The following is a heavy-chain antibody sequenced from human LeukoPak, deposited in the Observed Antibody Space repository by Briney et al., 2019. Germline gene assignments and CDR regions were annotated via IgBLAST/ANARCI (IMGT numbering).Heavy chain of an antibody. CDR3: ARDRSFWGGTDY. CDR1: GGSISSSTYY. CDR2: MYNSGST. J-gene: IGHJ4*02. Sequence: SETLSLTCTVSGGSISSSTYYWGWIRQPPGKGLEWIGYMYNSGSTNYNPSLKSRLTISVDTSKNQFSLKLSSVTAADTAVYYCARDRSFWGGTDYWGQGTLVTVSS. V-gene: IGHV4-61*01. D-gene: IGHD3-16*01.